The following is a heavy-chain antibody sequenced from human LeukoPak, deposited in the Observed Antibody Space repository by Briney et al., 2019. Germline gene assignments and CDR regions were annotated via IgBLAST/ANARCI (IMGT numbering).Heavy chain of an antibody. D-gene: IGHD6-19*01. CDR3: TTYSSGSCPF. Sequence: GASRSLPCAASGILLSNAWMTWVRKAAGKGLEWVGRIYRSSNGETTDYGAPVKGRFTMSRDDSKNTLYLQMNSLKTEDTAVYYCTTYSSGSCPFWGQGTLVTVSS. CDR1: GILLSNAW. V-gene: IGHV3-15*01. CDR2: IYRSSNGETT. J-gene: IGHJ4*02.